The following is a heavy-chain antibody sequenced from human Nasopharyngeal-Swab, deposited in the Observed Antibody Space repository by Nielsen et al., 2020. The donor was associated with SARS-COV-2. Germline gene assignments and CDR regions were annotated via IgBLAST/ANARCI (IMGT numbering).Heavy chain of an antibody. CDR3: ARDRGEDAGIDY. V-gene: IGHV3-23*01. CDR2: IANRYDDT. J-gene: IGHJ4*02. D-gene: IGHD2-21*01. CDR1: GFIFSTCA. Sequence: GGSLRLSCAASGFIFSTCAMSWFRQAPGQGLEWVSTIANRYDDTYYSDSVEGRFTISRDNSKNTLYLQMNSLRAEDTAIYYCARDRGEDAGIDYWSQGTLVTVAS.